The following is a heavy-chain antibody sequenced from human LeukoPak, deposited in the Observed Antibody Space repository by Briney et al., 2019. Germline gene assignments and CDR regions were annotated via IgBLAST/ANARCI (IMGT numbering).Heavy chain of an antibody. Sequence: GALRLSCAASGFTFSIYWMSWVRQAPGKGLEWVANIKQDGSEKYYVDSVKGRFTISRDNAKNSLYLQMNSLRAEDTALYYCAKDIRTYSSSWYYFDYWGQGTLVTVSS. J-gene: IGHJ4*02. D-gene: IGHD6-13*01. CDR2: IKQDGSEK. V-gene: IGHV3-7*03. CDR3: AKDIRTYSSSWYYFDY. CDR1: GFTFSIYW.